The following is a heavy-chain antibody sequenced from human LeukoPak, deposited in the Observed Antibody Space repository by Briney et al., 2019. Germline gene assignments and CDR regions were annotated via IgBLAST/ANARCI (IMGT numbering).Heavy chain of an antibody. CDR3: AREMDYYDSRPIDY. D-gene: IGHD3-22*01. CDR2: ISSSDSTI. CDR1: GFTFSAYE. Sequence: GGSLRLSCAASGFTFSAYEMNWVRQAPGKGLEWVSYISSSDSTIYYADSVKGRFTISRDNAKNSLYLQMNSLRAEDTAVYYCAREMDYYDSRPIDYWGQGTLVTVSS. V-gene: IGHV3-48*03. J-gene: IGHJ4*02.